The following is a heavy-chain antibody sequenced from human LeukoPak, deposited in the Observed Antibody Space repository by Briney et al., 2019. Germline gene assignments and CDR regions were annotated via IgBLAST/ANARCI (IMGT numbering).Heavy chain of an antibody. J-gene: IGHJ4*02. CDR3: ARDCRDGYNCGDY. V-gene: IGHV3-48*01. CDR2: ISSSGSTI. D-gene: IGHD5-24*01. Sequence: GGSLRLSCAASGFTFSSYAMTWIRQAPGKGLEWVSYISSSGSTIYYADSVKGRFAISRGNAKKSLYMQMNSLRAEDTAVYYCARDCRDGYNCGDYWGQGTLVTVSS. CDR1: GFTFSSYA.